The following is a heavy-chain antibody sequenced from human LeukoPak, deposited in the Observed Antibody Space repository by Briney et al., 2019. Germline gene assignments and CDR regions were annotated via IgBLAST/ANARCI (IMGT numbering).Heavy chain of an antibody. CDR2: IIPIFGTA. V-gene: IGHV1-69*13. Sequence: VKVXXKXSGGTFSSYAISWVRQAPGQGLEWMGGIIPIFGTANYAQKFQGRVTITADKSTSTAYMELSSLRSEDTDVYYCARGFSHYGDYYYYYMDVWGKGTTVTVSS. J-gene: IGHJ6*03. D-gene: IGHD4-17*01. CDR1: GGTFSSYA. CDR3: ARGFSHYGDYYYYYMDV.